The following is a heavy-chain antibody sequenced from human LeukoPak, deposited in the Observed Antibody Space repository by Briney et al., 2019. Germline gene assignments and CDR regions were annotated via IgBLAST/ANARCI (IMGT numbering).Heavy chain of an antibody. CDR1: GGSISSGSYY. D-gene: IGHD2-2*01. J-gene: IGHJ6*03. CDR2: IYTSGST. CDR3: ARDATMPFYYYYYMDV. V-gene: IGHV4-61*02. Sequence: PSETLSLTCTVSGGSISSGSYYWSWIRQPAGKGLEWIGRIYTSGSTNYNPSLKSRVTISVDTSKNQFSLKLSSVTAADTAVYYCARDATMPFYYYYYMDVWGKGTTVTISS.